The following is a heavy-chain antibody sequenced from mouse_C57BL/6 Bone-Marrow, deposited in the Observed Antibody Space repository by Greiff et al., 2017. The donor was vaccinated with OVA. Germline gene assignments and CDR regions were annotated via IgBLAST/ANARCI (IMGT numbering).Heavy chain of an antibody. Sequence: VKLVESGAELARPGASVKMSCKASGYTFTSYTMHWVKQRPGQGLEWIGYINPSSGYTKYNQKFKDKATLTADKSSSTAYMQLSSLTSEDSAVYYCASSTEAYWGQGTLVTVSA. CDR2: INPSSGYT. CDR3: ASSTEAY. D-gene: IGHD1-1*01. CDR1: GYTFTSYT. J-gene: IGHJ3*01. V-gene: IGHV1-4*01.